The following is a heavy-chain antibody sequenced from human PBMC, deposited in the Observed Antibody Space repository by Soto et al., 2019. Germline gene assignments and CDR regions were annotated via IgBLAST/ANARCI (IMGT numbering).Heavy chain of an antibody. J-gene: IGHJ4*02. CDR3: ARDSSSWYRFFDY. V-gene: IGHV3-74*01. D-gene: IGHD6-13*01. Sequence: EVQLVESGGGLVQPGGSLRLSCAASGFTFSSYWMHWVRQAPGKGLVWVSRINSDGRSTSYADSVKGRFTISRDNAKNTLYLKLNSLRAEDTAVYYCARDSSSWYRFFDYWGQGTLVTVSS. CDR2: INSDGRST. CDR1: GFTFSSYW.